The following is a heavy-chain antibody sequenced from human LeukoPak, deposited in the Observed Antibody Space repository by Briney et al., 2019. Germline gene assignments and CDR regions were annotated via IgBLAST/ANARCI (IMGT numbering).Heavy chain of an antibody. J-gene: IGHJ4*02. Sequence: DFVKGRFTISRDNSKNTLYLQMNSLRAEDTAVYYCAKDRTLVGATALDYWGQGTLVTVSS. CDR3: AKDRTLVGATALDY. D-gene: IGHD1-26*01. V-gene: IGHV3-30*02.